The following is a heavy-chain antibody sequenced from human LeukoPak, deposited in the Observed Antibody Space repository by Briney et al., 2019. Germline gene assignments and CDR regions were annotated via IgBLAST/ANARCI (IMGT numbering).Heavy chain of an antibody. V-gene: IGHV3-21*01. CDR3: ARGRASGDNYFDY. CDR1: GITFSSNS. Sequence: PGGSLRLSCAASGITFSSNSMNWVRQAPGKGLEWVLSISSSSSYIYYADSVKGRFTISRDNAKNSLYLQMNSLRAEDTAVYYCARGRASGDNYFDYWGQGTLVTVSS. CDR2: ISSSSSYI. D-gene: IGHD4-17*01. J-gene: IGHJ4*02.